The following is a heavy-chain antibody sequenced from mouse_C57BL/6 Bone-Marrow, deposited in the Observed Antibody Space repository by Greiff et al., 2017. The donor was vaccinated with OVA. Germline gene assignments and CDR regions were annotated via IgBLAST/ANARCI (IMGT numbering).Heavy chain of an antibody. Sequence: DVHLVESGEGLVKPGGSLKLSCAASGFTFSSYAMSWVRQTPEKRLEWVAYISSGGDYIYYADTVKGRFTISRDNARNTLYLQMSSLKSEDTAMYYCTSSTTVVPFAYWGQGTLVTVSA. J-gene: IGHJ3*01. CDR1: GFTFSSYA. V-gene: IGHV5-9-1*02. CDR3: TSSTTVVPFAY. D-gene: IGHD1-1*01. CDR2: ISSGGDYI.